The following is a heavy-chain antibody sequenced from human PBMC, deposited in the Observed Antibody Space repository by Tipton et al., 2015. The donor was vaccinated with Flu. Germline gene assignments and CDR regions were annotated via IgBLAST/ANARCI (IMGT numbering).Heavy chain of an antibody. CDR3: ARDLVQDYRDQYFGMDV. CDR2: IYYRGTT. D-gene: IGHD4-11*01. V-gene: IGHV4-59*02. Sequence: TLSLTFTVSGDSVSPYYWNWVRQSPGKGLEWIGYIYYRGTTGYNPSLKSRVTISVDTSKNQVSLKLTSVTAADTAVYYCARDLVQDYRDQYFGMDVWGQGTTVTVS. J-gene: IGHJ6*02. CDR1: GDSVSPYY.